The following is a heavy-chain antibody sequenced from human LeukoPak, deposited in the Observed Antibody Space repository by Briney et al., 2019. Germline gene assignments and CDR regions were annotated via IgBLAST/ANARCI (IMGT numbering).Heavy chain of an antibody. CDR1: GGSFSGYY. V-gene: IGHV4-34*01. CDR2: INHSGST. Sequence: SENLSRNGAVYGGSFSGYYWSWIRQPPGQGLEWIGEINHSGSTNSNPSLKSRVTISVDTSKNQLSLKLSSVTAADTAVYYCARGSRSSTSCYLNYWGQGTLVTVSS. CDR3: ARGSRSSTSCYLNY. J-gene: IGHJ4*02. D-gene: IGHD2-2*01.